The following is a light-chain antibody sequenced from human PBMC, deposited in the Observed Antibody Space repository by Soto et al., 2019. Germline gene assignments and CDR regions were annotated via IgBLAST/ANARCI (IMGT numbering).Light chain of an antibody. Sequence: EIVFTQAPGTVSLSPGERATLCCRASQSVRSSHLAWYQQMPGQAPRLLIYGASNRATGIPDRFSGSGSGTDFTLTISRLEPEDFAVYYCQQYSSSPLTFGGGTK. J-gene: IGKJ4*01. V-gene: IGKV3-20*01. CDR1: QSVRSSH. CDR2: GAS. CDR3: QQYSSSPLT.